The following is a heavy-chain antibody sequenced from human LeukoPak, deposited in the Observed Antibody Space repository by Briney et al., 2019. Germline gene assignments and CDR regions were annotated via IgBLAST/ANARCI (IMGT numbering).Heavy chain of an antibody. V-gene: IGHV4-39*07. CDR2: MYYSGST. CDR3: ARYGLLNISEINGFDI. D-gene: IGHD2/OR15-2a*01. CDR1: GGSISSSIHY. J-gene: IGHJ3*02. Sequence: KSSVTLSLTCAVSGGSISSSIHYWAWIRQPPGKGLEWIGSMYYSGSTYYNPSIKSRVTISLDTSENQFSLKLTSVTAADTAVYYCARYGLLNISEINGFDIWGQGTMVTVSS.